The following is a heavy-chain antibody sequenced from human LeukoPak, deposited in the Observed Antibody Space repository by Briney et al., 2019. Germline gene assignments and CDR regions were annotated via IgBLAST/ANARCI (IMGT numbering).Heavy chain of an antibody. CDR3: ARPDQRGYSYGYSAFDI. J-gene: IGHJ3*02. CDR2: IYYSGRT. D-gene: IGHD5-18*01. V-gene: IGHV4-39*01. CDR1: GGSISSSTYY. Sequence: SETLSLTCTVSGGSISSSTYYWGWIRQPPGKGLEWIGSIYYSGRTYYNPSLKSRVTISVDTSKNLFSLKVSSVTAAGTAVYYCARPDQRGYSYGYSAFDIWGQGTMVTVSS.